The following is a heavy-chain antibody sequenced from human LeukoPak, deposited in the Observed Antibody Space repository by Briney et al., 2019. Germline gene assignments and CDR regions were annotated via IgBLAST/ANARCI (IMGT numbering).Heavy chain of an antibody. Sequence: PGGSLRLSCAASGFIFSSYSMNWVRQAPGKGLEWVSYISSSSSTIYYADSVKGRFTISRDSAKNSVYLQMNSLRDEDTAVYYCARRAVTASNYVDYWGQGSLVTVSS. CDR1: GFIFSSYS. D-gene: IGHD2-21*02. J-gene: IGHJ4*02. CDR3: ARRAVTASNYVDY. CDR2: ISSSSSTI. V-gene: IGHV3-48*02.